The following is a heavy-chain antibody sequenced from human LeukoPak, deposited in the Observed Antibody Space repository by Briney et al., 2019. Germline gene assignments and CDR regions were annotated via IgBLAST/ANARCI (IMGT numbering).Heavy chain of an antibody. CDR3: ARSYDYVWGNYRYDFDY. Sequence: PGGSLRLSCAASGFTFSTYTMHWVRQAPGKGLEWVSSISSSSSYIYYTDSVKGRFTASRDNAKNSLYLQMNSLRAEDTAVYYCARSYDYVWGNYRYDFDYWGQGTLVTVSS. CDR1: GFTFSTYT. J-gene: IGHJ4*02. V-gene: IGHV3-21*01. D-gene: IGHD3-16*02. CDR2: ISSSSSYI.